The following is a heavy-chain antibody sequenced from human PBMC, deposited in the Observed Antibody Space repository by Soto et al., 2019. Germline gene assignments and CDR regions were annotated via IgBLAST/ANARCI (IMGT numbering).Heavy chain of an antibody. CDR3: ARLVRLRHYFDS. CDR1: GDTISHYG. V-gene: IGHV1-69*01. D-gene: IGHD1-26*01. J-gene: IGHJ4*02. Sequence: QEQLVQSGDEVKKPGSSLRVSCMAYGDTISHYGVSWVRQAPGQGLEWMGGIIPIFGKTTYAQRFQGRLTITADESTATSYMELSSLKSDDAAVYYCARLVRLRHYFDSWGQGTRVTVSS. CDR2: IIPIFGKT.